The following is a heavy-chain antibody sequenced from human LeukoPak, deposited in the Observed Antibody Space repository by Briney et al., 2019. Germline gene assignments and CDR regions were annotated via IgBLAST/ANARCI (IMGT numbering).Heavy chain of an antibody. D-gene: IGHD3-22*01. J-gene: IGHJ4*02. Sequence: SVKVSCKASGGTFSSYAISWVRQAPGQGLEWMGGIIPIFGTANYAQKFQGRVTITADKSTSTAYMELSSLRSEDTAVYYCASYDSSGYYFDYWGQGTLVTVSS. CDR2: IIPIFGTA. V-gene: IGHV1-69*06. CDR1: GGTFSSYA. CDR3: ASYDSSGYYFDY.